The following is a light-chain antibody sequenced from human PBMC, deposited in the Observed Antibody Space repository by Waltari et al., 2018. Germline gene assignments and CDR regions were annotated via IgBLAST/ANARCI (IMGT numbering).Light chain of an antibody. CDR2: STK. CDR1: SSNIGSKA. CDR3: ATWDDSLNGL. Sequence: QSVLTQPPSASGTPGQRVSISCSGSSSNIGSKAVNWYQQVPGTAPKLLIYSTKARPSGVPARFSGSKSGTSASLAISGLQSEDEADYYCATWDDSLNGLFGGGTKLTVL. V-gene: IGLV1-44*01. J-gene: IGLJ2*01.